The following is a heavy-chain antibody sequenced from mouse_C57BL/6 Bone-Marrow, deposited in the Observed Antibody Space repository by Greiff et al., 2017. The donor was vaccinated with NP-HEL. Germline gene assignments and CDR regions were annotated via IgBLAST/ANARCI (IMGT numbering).Heavy chain of an antibody. J-gene: IGHJ4*01. CDR3: AIRTHYYGSSDGSMDY. D-gene: IGHD1-1*01. CDR2: IYPGSGNT. CDR1: GYTFTDYY. Sequence: VQLQQSGAELVRPGASVKLSCKASGYTFTDYYINWVKQRPGQGLEWIARIYPGSGNTYYNEKFKGKATLTAEKSSSTAYMQLSSLASEDSAVYFCAIRTHYYGSSDGSMDYWGQGTSVTVSS. V-gene: IGHV1-76*01.